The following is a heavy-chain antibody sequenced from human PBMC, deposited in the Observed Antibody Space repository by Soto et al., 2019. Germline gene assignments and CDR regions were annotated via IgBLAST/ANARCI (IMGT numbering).Heavy chain of an antibody. J-gene: IGHJ4*02. Sequence: QITLKESGPTLVKPTQTLTLTCTFSGFSLSTSGVGVGWIRQPPGKALEWLALIYWDDDKRYSPSLKSRLTITKDTSKNQVVLTMNNMDHVDTATYYCAHSPGGGYSGYEFDYWGQGTLVTVSS. CDR1: GFSLSTSGVG. CDR2: IYWDDDK. D-gene: IGHD5-12*01. CDR3: AHSPGGGYSGYEFDY. V-gene: IGHV2-5*02.